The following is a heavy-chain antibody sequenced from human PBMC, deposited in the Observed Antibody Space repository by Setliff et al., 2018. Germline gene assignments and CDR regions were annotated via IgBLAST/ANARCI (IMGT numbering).Heavy chain of an antibody. CDR3: VRDAGDGYGVDAYAGGGFDF. D-gene: IGHD4-17*01. V-gene: IGHV4-38-2*02. J-gene: IGHJ3*01. Sequence: PSDTLSLPCAVSGSPISSGHYWGWIRQPPGKGLEWIGSFRPRGKTYYNPSINSRVNISVDTSKKQFSLKVTSVTAADTAVYYCVRDAGDGYGVDAYAGGGFDFWGQGTMVTVSS. CDR1: GSPISSGHY. CDR2: FRPRGKT.